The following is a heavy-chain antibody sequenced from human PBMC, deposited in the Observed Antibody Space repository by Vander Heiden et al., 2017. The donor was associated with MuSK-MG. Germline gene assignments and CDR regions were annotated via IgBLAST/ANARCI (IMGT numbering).Heavy chain of an antibody. V-gene: IGHV3-33*01. J-gene: IGHJ4*02. CDR3: ARDSGYSGSPLGDY. CDR1: GFPFSSYG. Sequence: QVQLVESGGGVVQPGRSLRPSCAASGFPFSSYGMHWVRQALGKGLEWVAVIWYDGSNKYYADSVKGRFTISRDNSKNTLYLQMNSLRAEDTAVYYCARDSGYSGSPLGDYWGQGTLVTVSS. CDR2: IWYDGSNK. D-gene: IGHD1-26*01.